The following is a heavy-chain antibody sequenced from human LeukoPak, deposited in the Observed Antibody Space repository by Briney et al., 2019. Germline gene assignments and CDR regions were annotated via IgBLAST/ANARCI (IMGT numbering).Heavy chain of an antibody. CDR2: ITTSSRNT. CDR3: ARDAETSGSYADY. CDR1: GFTFSSYS. Sequence: GSLRLSCAASGFTFSSYSMNWVRQAPGKGLEWVSSITTSSRNTYYADSVKGRFTISRDNAKNSLYLQMNSLRAEDTAVYYCARDAETSGSYADYWGQGTLVTVSS. V-gene: IGHV3-21*01. J-gene: IGHJ4*02. D-gene: IGHD3-10*01.